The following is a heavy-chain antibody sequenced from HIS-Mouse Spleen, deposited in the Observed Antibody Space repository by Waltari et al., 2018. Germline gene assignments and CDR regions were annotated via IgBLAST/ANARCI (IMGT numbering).Heavy chain of an antibody. J-gene: IGHJ4*02. D-gene: IGHD3-16*01. CDR3: ARDQDSLGY. CDR1: GYTFTGYH. Sequence: QVQLVQSGAEVKKPGASVKVSCKASGYTFTGYHMHLVRQAPGQGLGWRGWFNPNGGGTNYAQKCQGRVTMTRDTSISTAYMELGRLRSDDTAVYYCARDQDSLGYWGQGTLVTVSS. V-gene: IGHV1-2*02. CDR2: FNPNGGGT.